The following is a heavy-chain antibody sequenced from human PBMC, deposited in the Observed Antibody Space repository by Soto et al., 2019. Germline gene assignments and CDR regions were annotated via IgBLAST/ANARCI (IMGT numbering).Heavy chain of an antibody. V-gene: IGHV3-23*01. J-gene: IGHJ4*02. CDR3: AKDWVSGSSPY. CDR1: GFTFSSHA. Sequence: LRLSCTASGFTFSSHAMIWVRQAPGKQLEWVSAISGSAGLTFYADSVKGRFTISRDNSKNTLYLQMNSLRAEDTAVYYCAKDWVSGSSPYWGQGTLVTVSS. CDR2: ISGSAGLT. D-gene: IGHD2-15*01.